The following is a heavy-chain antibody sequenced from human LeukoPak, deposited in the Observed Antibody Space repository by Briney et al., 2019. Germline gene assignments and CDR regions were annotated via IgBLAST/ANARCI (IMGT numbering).Heavy chain of an antibody. J-gene: IGHJ5*02. Sequence: PSETLSLTCTVSGYSISSGYYWGWMRQPPGKGLEWIGSIYHSGSTYYKSSLKSRVTISVDTSKNQFSLKLSSVTAADTAVYYCARGIVGAQGIWFDPWGQGTLVTVSS. D-gene: IGHD1-26*01. CDR3: ARGIVGAQGIWFDP. CDR1: GYSISSGYY. CDR2: IYHSGST. V-gene: IGHV4-38-2*02.